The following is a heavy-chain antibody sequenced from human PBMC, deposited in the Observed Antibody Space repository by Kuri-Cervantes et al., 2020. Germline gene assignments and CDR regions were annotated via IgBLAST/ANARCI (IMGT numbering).Heavy chain of an antibody. D-gene: IGHD1-20*01. CDR1: GYTFTGYY. V-gene: IGHV1-2*02. J-gene: IGHJ6*02. CDR2: INPNSGGT. Sequence: ASVKVSCKASGYTFTGYYMHWVRQAPGQGLEWMGWINPNSGGTNYAQKFQGRVTMTRDTSISTAYMELSRLRSDDTAVYYCARILTGTTASYYYGMDVWGQGITVTVSS. CDR3: ARILTGTTASYYYGMDV.